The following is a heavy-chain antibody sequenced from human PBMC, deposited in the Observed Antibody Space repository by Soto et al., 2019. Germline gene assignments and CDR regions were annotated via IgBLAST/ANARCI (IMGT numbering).Heavy chain of an antibody. CDR3: ARGRYYYGSGTNPYYFDY. V-gene: IGHV4-30-2*01. CDR1: GGSISSGGYS. CDR2: IYHSGST. Sequence: SETLSLTCAVSGGSISSGGYSWSWIRQPPGKGLEWIGYIYHSGSTYYNPSLKSRVTISVDRSKNQFSLKLSSVTAADTAVYYCARGRYYYGSGTNPYYFDYWVQGTLVTVSS. J-gene: IGHJ4*02. D-gene: IGHD3-10*01.